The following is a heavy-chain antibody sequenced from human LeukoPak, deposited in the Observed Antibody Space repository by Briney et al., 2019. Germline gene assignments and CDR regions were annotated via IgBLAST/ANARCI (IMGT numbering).Heavy chain of an antibody. D-gene: IGHD5-18*01. Sequence: SGTLSLTCTVSGGSISSYYWSWIRQPAGKGLEWIGRIFTSGSTNYNPSLKSRLTMSVDTSKNQFSLKLSSVTAADTAVYYCARGVQDTAMVYFDYWGQGTLVIVSS. CDR3: ARGVQDTAMVYFDY. CDR1: GGSISSYY. V-gene: IGHV4-4*07. J-gene: IGHJ4*02. CDR2: IFTSGST.